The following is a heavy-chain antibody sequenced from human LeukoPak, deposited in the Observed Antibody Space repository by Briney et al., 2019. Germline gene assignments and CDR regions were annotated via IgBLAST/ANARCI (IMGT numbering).Heavy chain of an antibody. Sequence: SETLSLTCAVSGGSISSNSYYWGWIRQPPGKGLEWIGSIYYSGSTYYNPSLKSRVTISVDTSKNQFSLKLSSVTAADTAVYYCARVVGYSYGRSDYWGQGTLVTVSS. CDR3: ARVVGYSYGRSDY. CDR1: GGSISSNSYY. CDR2: IYYSGST. D-gene: IGHD5-18*01. J-gene: IGHJ4*02. V-gene: IGHV4-39*07.